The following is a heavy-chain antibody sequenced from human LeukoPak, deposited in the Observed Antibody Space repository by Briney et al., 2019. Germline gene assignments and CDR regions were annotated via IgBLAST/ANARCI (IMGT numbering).Heavy chain of an antibody. CDR1: GFTVSNDF. Sequence: GGSLRLSCAASGFTVSNDFMSWVRQAPGKGLEWVSVFYSGGRTYFADSVKGRFTISSDNSKNTLYLQMNNLRAEDTAVYYCARGWYYDFWSGTRDAFDIWGQGTMVTVSS. D-gene: IGHD3-3*01. V-gene: IGHV3-53*01. J-gene: IGHJ3*02. CDR2: FYSGGRT. CDR3: ARGWYYDFWSGTRDAFDI.